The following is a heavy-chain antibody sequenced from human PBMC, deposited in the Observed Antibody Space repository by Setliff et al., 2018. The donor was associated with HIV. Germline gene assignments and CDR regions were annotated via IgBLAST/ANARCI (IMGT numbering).Heavy chain of an antibody. CDR3: ARQARIHDYGDFDAFDF. V-gene: IGHV5-51*01. Sequence: GESLKIYCKGSGFSFTTYWIAWVRQMPGKGLEWMAIIKPGDADIRYSPSFKGQVTISADQSSRTAYLQWSRLKASDTAMYYCARQARIHDYGDFDAFDFWGQGTLGHRLL. D-gene: IGHD4-17*01. CDR2: IKPGDADI. CDR1: GFSFTTYW. J-gene: IGHJ3*01.